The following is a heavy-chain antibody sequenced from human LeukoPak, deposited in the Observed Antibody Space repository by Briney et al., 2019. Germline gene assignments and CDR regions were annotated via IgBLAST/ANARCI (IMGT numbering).Heavy chain of an antibody. D-gene: IGHD5-18*01. V-gene: IGHV3-30-3*01. CDR3: ARQQDTKNPGY. Sequence: PGGSESLSCAASGFTFSSYAMHWVRQAPGKGLEWVAVISYDGSNKYYADSVKGRFTISRDNSKNTLYLQMNSLRAEDTAVYYCARQQDTKNPGYWDPGTVATVTS. CDR2: ISYDGSNK. CDR1: GFTFSSYA. J-gene: IGHJ4*02.